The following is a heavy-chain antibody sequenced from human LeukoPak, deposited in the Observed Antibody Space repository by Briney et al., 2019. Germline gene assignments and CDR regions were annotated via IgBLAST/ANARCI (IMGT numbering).Heavy chain of an antibody. CDR1: GGSISSSSYD. D-gene: IGHD6-13*01. V-gene: IGHV4-39*07. CDR3: QLGTYSSPFDY. Sequence: SETLSLTCTVSGGSISSSSYDWGWIRQPPGKGLEWIGSIYYSGSTYYTPSLKSRVTISVDTSKNQFSLKLSSVTAADTAVYYCQLGTYSSPFDYWGQGTLVTVSS. CDR2: IYYSGST. J-gene: IGHJ4*02.